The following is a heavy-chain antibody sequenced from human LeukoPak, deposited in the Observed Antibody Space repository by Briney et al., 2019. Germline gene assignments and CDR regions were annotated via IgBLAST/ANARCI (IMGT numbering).Heavy chain of an antibody. Sequence: SETLSLTCTVSGGSISTYHWSWIRQPPGKGVEWIVYIDYSVRTNYNPPRKSHFTISVKTSKNHFSFKLTSMAAAAPALYYGARQHQAGKSDYCGQGTLVTVSS. V-gene: IGHV4-59*08. CDR3: ARQHQAGKSDY. CDR1: GGSISTYH. D-gene: IGHD1-14*01. J-gene: IGHJ4*02. CDR2: IDYSVRT.